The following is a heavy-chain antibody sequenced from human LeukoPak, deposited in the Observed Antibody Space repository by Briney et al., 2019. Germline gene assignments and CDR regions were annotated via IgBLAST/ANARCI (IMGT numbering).Heavy chain of an antibody. V-gene: IGHV1-46*01. CDR1: GYTFTSYY. CDR2: ITPSGGST. J-gene: IGHJ4*02. Sequence: ASVKVSCKASGYTFTSYYIHWVRQAPGQGLEWMGIITPSGGSTSYAQKFQGRVTMTRDTSTSTVYMELSSLRSEDTAVYYCAREGGIAARPMDYLGQGTLVTGSS. D-gene: IGHD6-6*01. CDR3: AREGGIAARPMDY.